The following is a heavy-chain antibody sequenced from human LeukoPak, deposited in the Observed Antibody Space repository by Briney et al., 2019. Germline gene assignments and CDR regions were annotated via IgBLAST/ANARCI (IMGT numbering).Heavy chain of an antibody. CDR3: ARARIIAAAGLGWFDP. J-gene: IGHJ5*02. Sequence: SVKVSCKASGGTFSSYAISWVRQAPGQGLEWMGGIIPIFGTANYAQKFQGRVTITTDESTSTAYMELSSLRSEDTAVYYCARARIIAAAGLGWFDPWGQGTLVTVSS. CDR2: IIPIFGTA. CDR1: GGTFSSYA. V-gene: IGHV1-69*05. D-gene: IGHD6-13*01.